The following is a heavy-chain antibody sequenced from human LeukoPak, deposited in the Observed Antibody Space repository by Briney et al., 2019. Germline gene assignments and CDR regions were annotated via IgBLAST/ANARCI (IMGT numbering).Heavy chain of an antibody. J-gene: IGHJ4*02. CDR3: ARSVVGATERGRRYYFDY. CDR1: GGSISSYY. V-gene: IGHV4-59*12. D-gene: IGHD1-26*01. Sequence: PSETLSLTCTVSGGSISSYYWSWIRQPPGKGLEWIGYIYYSGSTNYNPSLKSRVTISVDTSKNQFSLKLSSVTAADTAVYYCARSVVGATERGRRYYFDYWGQGTLVTVSS. CDR2: IYYSGST.